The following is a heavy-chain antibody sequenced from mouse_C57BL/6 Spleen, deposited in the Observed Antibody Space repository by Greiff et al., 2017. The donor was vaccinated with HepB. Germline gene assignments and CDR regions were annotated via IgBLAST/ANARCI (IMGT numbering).Heavy chain of an antibody. V-gene: IGHV5-9-1*02. D-gene: IGHD2-1*01. J-gene: IGHJ3*01. Sequence: EVQRVESGEGLVKPGGSLKLSCAASGFTFSSYALSWVRQTPEKRLEWVAYISSGGDYIYYADTVKGRFTISRDNARNTLYLQMSSLKSEDTAMYYCTRGDGNPFAYWGQGTLVTVSA. CDR3: TRGDGNPFAY. CDR2: ISSGGDYI. CDR1: GFTFSSYA.